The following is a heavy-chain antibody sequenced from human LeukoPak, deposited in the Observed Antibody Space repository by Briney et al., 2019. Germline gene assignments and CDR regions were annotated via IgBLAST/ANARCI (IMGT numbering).Heavy chain of an antibody. CDR3: ARTVGATVGGFDY. CDR1: GFTFSSYE. CDR2: ISSSGSTI. V-gene: IGHV3-48*03. J-gene: IGHJ4*02. Sequence: GGSLRLSCAASGFTFSSYEMNWVRQAPGKGLEWVSYISSSGSTIYYADSVKGRFTISRDNAKNSLYLQMNSLRAEDTAVYYCARTVGATVGGFDYWGQGTLVTVSS. D-gene: IGHD1-26*01.